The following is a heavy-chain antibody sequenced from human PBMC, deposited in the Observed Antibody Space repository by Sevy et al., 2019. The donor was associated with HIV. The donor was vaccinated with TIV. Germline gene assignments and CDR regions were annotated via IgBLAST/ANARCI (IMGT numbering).Heavy chain of an antibody. CDR2: IKSKTDGGTT. CDR3: TTDPSPRSMVRGVIIAGDAFDI. V-gene: IGHV3-15*01. D-gene: IGHD3-10*01. CDR1: GFTFSNAW. Sequence: GGSLRLSCAASGFTFSNAWMSWVRQAPGKGLEWVGRIKSKTDGGTTDYAAPVKGRFTFSRDDSKNTLYLQMNSLKTEDTAVYYCTTDPSPRSMVRGVIIAGDAFDIWGQGTMVTVSS. J-gene: IGHJ3*02.